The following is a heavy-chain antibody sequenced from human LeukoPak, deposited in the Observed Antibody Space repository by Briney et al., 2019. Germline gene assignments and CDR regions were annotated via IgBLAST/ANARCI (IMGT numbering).Heavy chain of an antibody. V-gene: IGHV3-23*01. CDR1: GFTITTYA. Sequence: GGSLRLSCAASGFTITTYAMGWVRQAPGKGLEWVSVISDRGDSTHYADSVKGRFTISRDSSKNTLYLQINSLKGEDTAVYYCAKGRWGLTINNFDIWGQGTMVTVSS. D-gene: IGHD3-9*01. J-gene: IGHJ3*02. CDR2: ISDRGDST. CDR3: AKGRWGLTINNFDI.